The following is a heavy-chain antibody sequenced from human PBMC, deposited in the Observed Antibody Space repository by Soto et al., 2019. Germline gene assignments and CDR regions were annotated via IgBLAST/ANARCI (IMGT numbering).Heavy chain of an antibody. CDR1: GGSISSGGYF. CDR2: IYHSGST. V-gene: IGHV4-31*03. Sequence: PSETLSLTCTVSGGSISSGGYFWNWLRQHPGKGLEWIGFIYHSGSTFYSPSLQSRVSISVDASKNQFSLKLSSVTPADTAVYYCAREGYAHFGDDGPLDLFYFDNWGPGTLVTVSS. D-gene: IGHD2-21*01. CDR3: AREGYAHFGDDGPLDLFYFDN. J-gene: IGHJ4*02.